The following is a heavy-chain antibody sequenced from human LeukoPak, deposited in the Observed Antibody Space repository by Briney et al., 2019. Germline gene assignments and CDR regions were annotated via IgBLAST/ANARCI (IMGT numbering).Heavy chain of an antibody. J-gene: IGHJ4*02. V-gene: IGHV4-34*01. D-gene: IGHD3-22*01. CDR2: INHSGTT. CDR1: GGSVSGYY. Sequence: SETLSLTCAVHGGSVSGYYWSWIRQSPGKGLEWMGEINHSGTTNYNPSLKSRVTISIDTSKNQFSLKLTSVTAADTSVYFCARAFYSDSSGFYYRRYYFDNWGQGTLVTVSS. CDR3: ARAFYSDSSGFYYRRYYFDN.